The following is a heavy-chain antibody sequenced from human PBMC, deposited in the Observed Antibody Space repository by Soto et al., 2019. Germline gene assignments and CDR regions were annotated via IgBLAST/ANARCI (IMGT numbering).Heavy chain of an antibody. Sequence: ASVKVSCKASGFTDYYIHWVRQAPGQGLEWMGWINPNSGGTKYAPKFQGGVTMTRDTSITTAYMELSRLRSGDTAVYYCAREPATAKPEGVDFWGQGTLVTVSS. CDR2: INPNSGGT. V-gene: IGHV1-2*02. D-gene: IGHD1-1*01. J-gene: IGHJ4*02. CDR1: GFTDYY. CDR3: AREPATAKPEGVDF.